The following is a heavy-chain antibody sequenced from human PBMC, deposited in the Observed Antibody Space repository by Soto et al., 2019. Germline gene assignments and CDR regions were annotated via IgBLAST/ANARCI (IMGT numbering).Heavy chain of an antibody. CDR3: AREYGFSSSAHWDFDL. V-gene: IGHV1-69*12. Sequence: QVQLVQSGAEVKKPGSSVKVSCKASGGTFSSYALSWVRQAPGQGLEWMGGIIPIFDTANYAQKLQGRVTITADEATSTAYMELSSLRSEDTAVYYRAREYGFSSSAHWDFDLWGRGTLVTVSS. D-gene: IGHD6-6*01. CDR2: IIPIFDTA. CDR1: GGTFSSYA. J-gene: IGHJ2*01.